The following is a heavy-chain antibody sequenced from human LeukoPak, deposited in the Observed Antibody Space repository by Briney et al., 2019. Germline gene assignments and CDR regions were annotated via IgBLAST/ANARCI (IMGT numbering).Heavy chain of an antibody. CDR3: ARDTGSGWDY. J-gene: IGHJ4*02. CDR2: IYYSGST. CDR1: GGSISSYY. D-gene: IGHD6-19*01. V-gene: IGHV4-59*01. Sequence: SETLSLTCTVSGGSISSYYWSWIRQPPGKGLEWIEYIYYSGSTNYNPSLKSRVTISVDTSKNQFSLKLSSVTAADTAVYYCARDTGSGWDYWGQGTLVTVSS.